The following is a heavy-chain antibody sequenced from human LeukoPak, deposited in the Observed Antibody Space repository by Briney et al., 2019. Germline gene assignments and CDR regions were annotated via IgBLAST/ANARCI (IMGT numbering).Heavy chain of an antibody. CDR1: GGSFSGYY. CDR3: ARDPHCSSSSCPRDY. J-gene: IGHJ4*02. Sequence: SETLSLTCAVYGGSFSGYYWSWIRQPPGKGLEWIGEINHSGSTNYNPSLKSRVTISVDTSKNQFSLKLSSVTAADTAVYYCARDPHCSSSSCPRDYWGQGTLVIVSS. CDR2: INHSGST. V-gene: IGHV4-34*01. D-gene: IGHD2-2*01.